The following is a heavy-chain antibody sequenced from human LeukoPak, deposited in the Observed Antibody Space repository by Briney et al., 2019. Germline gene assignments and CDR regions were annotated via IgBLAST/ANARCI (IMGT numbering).Heavy chain of an antibody. V-gene: IGHV3-30*18. CDR1: GFTFSSYW. CDR2: ISYEGSNE. D-gene: IGHD3-22*01. J-gene: IGHJ4*02. CDR3: AKDGIRYYYDSSGYYGDY. Sequence: PGGSLRLSCAASGFTFSSYWVHWVRQAPGKGLEWVAVISYEGSNEYYADSVKGRFTISRDNSKNTLYLQMTSLRAEDTAVYYCAKDGIRYYYDSSGYYGDYWGQGTLVTVSS.